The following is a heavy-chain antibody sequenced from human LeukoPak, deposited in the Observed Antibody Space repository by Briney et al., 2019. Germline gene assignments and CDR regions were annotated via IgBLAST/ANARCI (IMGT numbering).Heavy chain of an antibody. CDR2: ISSSGGST. CDR1: GFTFSSYA. Sequence: GGSLRLSCAASGFTFSSYAMNWVRQAPGKGLEFVSAISSSGGSTYYADSVKGRFTISRDNSKNTLSLQMNSLRAEDTAVYYCAKDQENAHYYGSGSGYWGQGTLVTVSS. V-gene: IGHV3-23*01. J-gene: IGHJ4*02. CDR3: AKDQENAHYYGSGSGY. D-gene: IGHD3-10*01.